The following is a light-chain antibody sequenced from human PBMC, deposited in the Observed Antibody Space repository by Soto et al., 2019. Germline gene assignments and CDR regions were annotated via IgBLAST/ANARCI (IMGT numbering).Light chain of an antibody. V-gene: IGKV1-5*01. CDR1: QSISSW. J-gene: IGKJ4*01. CDR3: QKYNSYPLT. CDR2: DAS. Sequence: DIQMTQSPSTLSASVGDRVTITCRASQSISSWLAWYQQKPGKAPKLLIYDASSLESGVPSRFSGSGSGTEFTLTISSLQPDDFATYYYQKYNSYPLTCGGGTKGDIK.